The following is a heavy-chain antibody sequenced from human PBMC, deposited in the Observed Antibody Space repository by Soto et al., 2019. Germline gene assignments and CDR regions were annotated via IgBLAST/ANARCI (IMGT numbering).Heavy chain of an antibody. CDR1: GFTFRNYA. J-gene: IGHJ6*02. Sequence: QVQLVESGGGVVQTGRSLTLSCAASGFTFRNYAMHWVHQAPGKGLEWVATISYDGDNKYYTDSVKGPFTISRDNSKNTLYLQMNSLRPEDTAVYYCARPWGQLSTYYYGMDTWGQGTTVTVSS. CDR3: ARPWGQLSTYYYGMDT. V-gene: IGHV3-30-3*01. CDR2: ISYDGDNK. D-gene: IGHD3-16*01.